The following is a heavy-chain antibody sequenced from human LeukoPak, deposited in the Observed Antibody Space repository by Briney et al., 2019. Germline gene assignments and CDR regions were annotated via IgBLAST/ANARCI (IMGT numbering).Heavy chain of an antibody. CDR2: IYHSGST. CDR3: ARAFYSSSWYHKEDFFDY. D-gene: IGHD6-13*01. J-gene: IGHJ4*02. CDR1: GYSINNGYY. V-gene: IGHV4-38-2*02. Sequence: SETLSLTCTVSGYSINNGYYWGWIRQPPGKGLEWIGSIYHSGSTYYKPSLQSRVTISVDTSKNQFSLRLSSVTAADTAVYYCARAFYSSSWYHKEDFFDYWGQGTPVTVSS.